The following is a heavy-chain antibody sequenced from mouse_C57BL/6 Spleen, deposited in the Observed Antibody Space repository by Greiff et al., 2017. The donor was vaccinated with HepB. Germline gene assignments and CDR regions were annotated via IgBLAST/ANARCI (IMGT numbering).Heavy chain of an antibody. CDR1: GFTFSDYY. Sequence: EVQLVESEGGLVQPGSSMKLSCTASGFTFSDYYMAWVRQVPEKGLEWVANINYDGSSTYYLDSLKSRFIISRDNAKNILYLQMSSLKSEDTATYYCARESNYAWFAYWGQGTLVTVSA. D-gene: IGHD2-5*01. J-gene: IGHJ3*01. CDR2: INYDGSST. CDR3: ARESNYAWFAY. V-gene: IGHV5-16*01.